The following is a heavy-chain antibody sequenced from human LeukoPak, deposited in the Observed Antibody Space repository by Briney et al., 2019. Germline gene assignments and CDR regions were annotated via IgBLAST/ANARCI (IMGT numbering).Heavy chain of an antibody. CDR1: GGSFSGYY. CDR3: ARHDYDFWSGYPLDY. V-gene: IGHV4-34*01. D-gene: IGHD3-3*01. J-gene: IGHJ4*02. Sequence: SETLSLTCAVYGGSFSGYYWSWIRQPPGKGLEWIGEINHSGSTNYNPSLKGRVTISVDTSKNQFSLKLSSVTAADTAVYYCARHDYDFWSGYPLDYWGQGTLVTVSS. CDR2: INHSGST.